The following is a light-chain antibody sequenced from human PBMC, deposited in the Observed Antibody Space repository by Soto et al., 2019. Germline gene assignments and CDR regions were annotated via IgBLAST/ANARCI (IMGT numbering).Light chain of an antibody. CDR1: STDVGANKY. J-gene: IGLJ2*01. CDR3: YSHIDATTGA. Sequence: QSALTQPASVSGSPGQSITISCTGTSTDVGANKYVSWYQQHTGKVPKAIIYDVTNRPSGVSNRFSGSKSGNTASLTISGLQAEDEADYYCYSHIDATTGAFGGGTKVTVL. V-gene: IGLV2-14*03. CDR2: DVT.